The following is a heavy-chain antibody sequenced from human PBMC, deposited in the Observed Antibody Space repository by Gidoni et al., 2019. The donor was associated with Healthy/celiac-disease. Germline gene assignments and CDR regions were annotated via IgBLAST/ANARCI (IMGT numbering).Heavy chain of an antibody. Sequence: EVQLLESGGGLVQPGGSLRLSFAASGFTFSRSAISWVRQAPGQGLEWVSAISGSGGSTYYADSVKGRFTISRDNSKNTLYLQMNSLRAEDTAVYYCAKDHRYYDSSGYYYVDYYGMDVWGQGTTVTVSS. CDR1: GFTFSRSA. CDR3: AKDHRYYDSSGYYYVDYYGMDV. V-gene: IGHV3-23*01. CDR2: ISGSGGST. D-gene: IGHD3-22*01. J-gene: IGHJ6*02.